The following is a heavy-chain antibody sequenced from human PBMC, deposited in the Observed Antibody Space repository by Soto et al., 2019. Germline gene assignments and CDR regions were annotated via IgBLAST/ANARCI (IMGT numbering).Heavy chain of an antibody. J-gene: IGHJ4*02. D-gene: IGHD3-22*01. CDR2: INWNGGST. V-gene: IGHV3-20*04. CDR3: ARDKLPITMIVLLDY. CDR1: GFTFDDYR. Sequence: PGGSLRLSCAASGFTFDDYRMSWVRQAPGKGLEWVSGINWNGGSTGYADSVKGRFTISRDNAKNSLYLQMNSLRAEDTALYYCARDKLPITMIVLLDYWGQGTLVTVSS.